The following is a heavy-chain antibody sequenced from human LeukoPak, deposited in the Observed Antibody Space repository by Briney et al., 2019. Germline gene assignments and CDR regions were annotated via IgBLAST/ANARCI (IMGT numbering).Heavy chain of an antibody. V-gene: IGHV3-7*01. J-gene: IGHJ4*02. CDR3: TLMEATTFPGPGLDY. CDR1: GFTFSSYW. D-gene: IGHD5-12*01. CDR2: IKQDGSEK. Sequence: EGSLRLSCAASGFTFSSYWMSWVRQAPGKGLEWVANIKQDGSEKYYVDSVKGRFTISRDNAKNSLYLQMNSLRAEDTAVYYCTLMEATTFPGPGLDYWGQGTLVTVSS.